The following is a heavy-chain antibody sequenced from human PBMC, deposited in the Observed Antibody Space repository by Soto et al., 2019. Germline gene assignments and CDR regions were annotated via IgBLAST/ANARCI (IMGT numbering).Heavy chain of an antibody. V-gene: IGHV4-31*03. D-gene: IGHD3-10*01. CDR3: ARGRGDYYYCYGMDV. J-gene: IGHJ6*02. Sequence: QVQLQESGPGLVKPSQTLSLTCTVSGGSISSGGYYWSWIRQHAGKGLGRIGYVYYSGSTYYNPSVRSRVTITVDTSKNQFSLKLSSVTAADTAVYYCARGRGDYYYCYGMDVWGQGTTVTVSS. CDR2: VYYSGST. CDR1: GGSISSGGYY.